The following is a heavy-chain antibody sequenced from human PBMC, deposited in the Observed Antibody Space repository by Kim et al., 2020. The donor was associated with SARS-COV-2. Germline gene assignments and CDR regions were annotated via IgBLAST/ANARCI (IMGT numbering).Heavy chain of an antibody. CDR2: IIPIFGTA. CDR3: ARRYYDSSGYLNYYYYYGMDV. CDR1: GGTFSSYA. J-gene: IGHJ6*02. V-gene: IGHV1-69*13. Sequence: SVKVSCKASGGTFSSYAISWVRQAPGQGLEWMGGIIPIFGTANYAQKFQGRVTITADESTSTAYMELSSLRSEDTAVYYCARRYYDSSGYLNYYYYYGMDVWGQGTTVTVSS. D-gene: IGHD3-22*01.